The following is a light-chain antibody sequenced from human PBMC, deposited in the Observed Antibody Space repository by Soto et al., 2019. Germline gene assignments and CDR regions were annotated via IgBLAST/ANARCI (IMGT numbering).Light chain of an antibody. CDR3: SSYTSSSPLI. V-gene: IGLV2-14*01. CDR2: EVS. Sequence: QSALTQPASVSGSPGQSITISCTGTSSDVGYYNYVSWYQQHPGKAPKLMIYEVSNRPSGVSNRLSGSKSGNTASLTISGLQAEDEADYYCSSYTSSSPLIFGTGTKVTVL. CDR1: SSDVGYYNY. J-gene: IGLJ1*01.